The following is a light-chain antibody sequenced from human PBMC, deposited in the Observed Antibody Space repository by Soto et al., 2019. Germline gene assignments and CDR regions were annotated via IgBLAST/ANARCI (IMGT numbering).Light chain of an antibody. CDR2: AAS. CDR1: QSISSY. V-gene: IGKV1-39*01. J-gene: IGKJ1*01. CDR3: QQRYSTPWT. Sequence: DIQMTQSPSSLSASVGGRVTITCRASQSISSYLNWYQQKPGKAPKLLIYAASSLQSGVPSRFSGSGSGTDFHLALSSLQPEDFATYYGQQRYSTPWTCGQGTKV.